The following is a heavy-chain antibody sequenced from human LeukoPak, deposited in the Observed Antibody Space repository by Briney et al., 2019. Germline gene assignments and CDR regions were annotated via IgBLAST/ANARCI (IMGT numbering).Heavy chain of an antibody. CDR1: GYTFTGYY. V-gene: IGHV1-2*02. CDR2: INPNSGGT. D-gene: IGHD3-16*01. J-gene: IGHJ3*02. Sequence: VASMTVSCTASGYTFTGYYMHWVRQAPGQGLEWMGWINPNSGGTNYAQKLQGRVTMTTDTSTSTAYMELRSLRSDDTAVYYCAKGGGSPEDAFDIWGQGTMVTVSS. CDR3: AKGGGSPEDAFDI.